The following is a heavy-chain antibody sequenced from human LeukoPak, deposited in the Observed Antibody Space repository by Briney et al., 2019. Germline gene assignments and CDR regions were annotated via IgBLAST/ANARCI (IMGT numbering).Heavy chain of an antibody. CDR2: IYTSGST. CDR3: ARGLGIEYSSSSDAFDI. D-gene: IGHD6-6*01. Sequence: SVTLSLTCTVSGGSISSYYWSWIRQPAGKGLEWIGRIYTSGSTNYNPSLKSRVTMSVDTSKNQFSLKLSSVTAADTAVYYCARGLGIEYSSSSDAFDIWGQGTMVTVSS. CDR1: GGSISSYY. J-gene: IGHJ3*02. V-gene: IGHV4-4*07.